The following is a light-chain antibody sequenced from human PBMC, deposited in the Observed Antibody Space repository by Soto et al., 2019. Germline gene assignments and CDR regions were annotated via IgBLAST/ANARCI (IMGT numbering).Light chain of an antibody. CDR3: QQYNTYVWT. CDR1: QNIETW. J-gene: IGKJ1*01. CDR2: QAS. Sequence: DIQMTQSPSTLSASVGDRVTITCRASQNIETWLAWYQQKPGKGPKFLIYQASTLESGVPSRFSGSGSGTEFTLTIGSLQPDDFATYSCQQYNTYVWTFGQGTKLEIK. V-gene: IGKV1-5*03.